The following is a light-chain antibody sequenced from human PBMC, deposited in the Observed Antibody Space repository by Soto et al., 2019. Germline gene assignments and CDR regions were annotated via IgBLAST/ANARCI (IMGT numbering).Light chain of an antibody. Sequence: DIVMTQSPDSLAVSLGERATINCKSSQSVLYTSNNRNYLAWYQQKPGQPPKLLIYWASTRESGVPDRFSSSGSGTDFTLTISSLQAEDVAVYYCQQYHSTHWKFGQWPKVDIK. CDR1: QSVLYTSNNRNY. V-gene: IGKV4-1*01. CDR3: QQYHSTHWK. J-gene: IGKJ1*01. CDR2: WAS.